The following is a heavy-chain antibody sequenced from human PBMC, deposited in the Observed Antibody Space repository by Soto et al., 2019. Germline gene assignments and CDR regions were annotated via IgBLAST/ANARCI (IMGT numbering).Heavy chain of an antibody. CDR1: GFTVSSNY. CDR3: ARLNLACGGDCYSGWFDP. D-gene: IGHD2-21*02. Sequence: LRLSCAASGFTVSSNYMSWVRQAPGKGLEWVSVIYSGGSTYYADSVKGRFTISRDNSKNTLYLQMNSLRAEDTAVYYCARLNLACGGDCYSGWFDPWGQGTLVTVSS. J-gene: IGHJ5*02. CDR2: IYSGGST. V-gene: IGHV3-53*01.